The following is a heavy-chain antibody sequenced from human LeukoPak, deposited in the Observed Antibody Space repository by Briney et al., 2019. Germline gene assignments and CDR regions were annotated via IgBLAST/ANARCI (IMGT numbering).Heavy chain of an antibody. V-gene: IGHV3-43*02. CDR3: AKDAVAGTADY. Sequence: RGSPRLSCAASGFTSDDYAMHWVCQGPGQGLERGAVIGGDGGSTYYTDSVKGRFTIYRDNSKNSLYLQMNSLRTEDTGLYFCAKDAVAGTADYWGQGTLVTVSS. D-gene: IGHD6-13*01. CDR2: IGGDGGST. J-gene: IGHJ4*02. CDR1: GFTSDDYA.